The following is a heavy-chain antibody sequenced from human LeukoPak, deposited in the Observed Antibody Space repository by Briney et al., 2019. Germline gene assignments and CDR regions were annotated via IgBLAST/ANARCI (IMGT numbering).Heavy chain of an antibody. V-gene: IGHV1-2*02. CDR3: AKGRVVAGTKSLTYHWFDP. CDR2: INPNSGGA. J-gene: IGHJ5*02. CDR1: GYTFTGYY. D-gene: IGHD6-19*01. Sequence: GASVKVSCKASGYTFTGYYIHWVRRAPGQGLEWMGWINPNSGGAKYAQKFQGRISMTRDTSISAAYMGLSRLTSDDTAVYYCAKGRVVAGTKSLTYHWFDPWGQGTLVTVSS.